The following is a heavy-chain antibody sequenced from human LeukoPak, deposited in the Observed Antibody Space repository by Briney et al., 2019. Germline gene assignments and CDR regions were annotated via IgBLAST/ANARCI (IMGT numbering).Heavy chain of an antibody. J-gene: IGHJ6*03. CDR1: GYSISSGYY. CDR2: IYYSGST. CDR3: ARETSQKGAHYMDV. V-gene: IGHV4-38-2*02. D-gene: IGHD3-16*01. Sequence: PSETLSLTCAVSGYSISSGYYWGWIRQPPRKGLEWIGSIYYSGSTYYNPSLKSRVTISVDTSKNQFSLKLSSVTAADTAVYYCARETSQKGAHYMDVWGKGTTITISS.